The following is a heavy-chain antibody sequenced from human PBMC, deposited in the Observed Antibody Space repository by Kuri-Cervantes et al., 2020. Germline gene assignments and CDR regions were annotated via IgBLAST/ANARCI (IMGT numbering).Heavy chain of an antibody. CDR2: MNPNSGNT. V-gene: IGHV1-8*01. J-gene: IGHJ5*02. D-gene: IGHD3-22*01. Sequence: ASVKVSCKASGYTFTSYDINWVRQATGQGLEWMGWMNPNSGNTGYAQKLQGRVTMTTDTSTSTAYMELSSLRSEDTAVYYCAREHSTYYYDSSGYYYYWFDPWGQGTLVTVSS. CDR3: AREHSTYYYDSSGYYYYWFDP. CDR1: GYTFTSYD.